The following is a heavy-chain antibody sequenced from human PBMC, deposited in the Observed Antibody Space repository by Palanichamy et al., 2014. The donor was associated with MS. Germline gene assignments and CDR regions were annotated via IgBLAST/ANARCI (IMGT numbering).Heavy chain of an antibody. CDR2: ISHSGSP. V-gene: IGHV4-59*01. CDR1: DGSINSYY. CDR3: ARLDSGGYGYFQH. Sequence: VQLQESGPGLVKPSETLSLTCTVSDGSINSYYWSWIRQPPGKGLEWIGYISHSGSPNYSPSLQSRVTISVDTSKNQFSLRLSSVTAADTAVYYCARLDSGGYGYFQHWGQGTLVSASS. J-gene: IGHJ1*01. D-gene: IGHD3-22*01.